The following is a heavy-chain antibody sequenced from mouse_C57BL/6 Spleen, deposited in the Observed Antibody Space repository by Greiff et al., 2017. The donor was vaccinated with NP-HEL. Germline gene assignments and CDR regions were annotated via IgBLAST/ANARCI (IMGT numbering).Heavy chain of an antibody. D-gene: IGHD3-2*02. Sequence: VQLKESGPELVKPGASVKIPCKASGYTFTDYNMDWVKQSHGKSLEWIGDINPNNGGTIYNQKFKGKATLTVDKSSSTAYMELRSLTSEDTAVYYCARRSGYLAWFAYWGQGTLVTVSA. V-gene: IGHV1-18*01. CDR3: ARRSGYLAWFAY. CDR1: GYTFTDYN. J-gene: IGHJ3*01. CDR2: INPNNGGT.